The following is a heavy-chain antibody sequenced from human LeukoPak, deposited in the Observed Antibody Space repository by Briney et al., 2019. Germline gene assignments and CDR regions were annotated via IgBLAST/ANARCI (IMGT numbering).Heavy chain of an antibody. CDR3: ARGPYGGSSTSCSI. CDR1: GFTFSSYA. D-gene: IGHD2-2*01. Sequence: PGGSLRLSCAASGFTFSSYAMSWVRQAPGKGLEWVSAISGSGGSTYYADSVKGRFTISRDNAKNTLYLQMNSLRAEDTAVYYCARGPYGGSSTSCSIWGQGTLVTVSS. CDR2: ISGSGGST. V-gene: IGHV3-23*01. J-gene: IGHJ4*02.